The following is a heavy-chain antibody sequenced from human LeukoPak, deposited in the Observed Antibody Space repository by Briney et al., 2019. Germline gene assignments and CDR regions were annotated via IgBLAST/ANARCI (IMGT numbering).Heavy chain of an antibody. CDR2: ISGSGGST. J-gene: IGHJ6*02. CDR1: GFTFSSYA. D-gene: IGHD6-19*01. V-gene: IGHV3-23*01. CDR3: AKITSVAGIRYCGLDV. Sequence: PGGSLRLSCAASGFTFSSYAMSWVRQAPGKGLEWVSLISGSGGSTYYADSVKGRFTISRDNSNNTLFLQMNSLRAEDTAVYYCAKITSVAGIRYCGLDVWGQGTTVTVSS.